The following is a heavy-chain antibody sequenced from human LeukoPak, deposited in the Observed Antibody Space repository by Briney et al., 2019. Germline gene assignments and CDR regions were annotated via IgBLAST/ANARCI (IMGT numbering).Heavy chain of an antibody. J-gene: IGHJ4*02. D-gene: IGHD4-17*01. CDR2: VYSGGST. V-gene: IGHV3-53*01. CDR1: GFTVSSNY. Sequence: GGSLRLSCAASGFTVSSNYMSWVRQAPGKGLEWVSVVYSGGSTYYADSVKGRFTISRDNSKNTLYLQMNSLRAEDTAVYYCARGYGDYDYFDYWGQGTLVTVSS. CDR3: ARGYGDYDYFDY.